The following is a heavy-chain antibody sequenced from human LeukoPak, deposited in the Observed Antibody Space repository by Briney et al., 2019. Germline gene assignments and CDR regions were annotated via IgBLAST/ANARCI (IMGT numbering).Heavy chain of an antibody. CDR2: IDQGGSVR. CDR3: ARDPESSSFDL. CDR1: GFTFSSYE. Sequence: GGSLRLSCAASGFTFSSYEMNWVRQAPGKGLEFVANIDQGGSVRNYVDSLKGRCTTSRDNAKKSLYLEINSLRADDTAVYYCARDPESSSFDLWGRGALVTVSS. D-gene: IGHD6-13*01. J-gene: IGHJ4*02. V-gene: IGHV3-7*01.